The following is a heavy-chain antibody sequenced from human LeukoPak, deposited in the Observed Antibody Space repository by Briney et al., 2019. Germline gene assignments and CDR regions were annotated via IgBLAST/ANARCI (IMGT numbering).Heavy chain of an antibody. CDR2: INPNSGGT. CDR1: GYTFTGYY. V-gene: IGHV1-2*02. CDR3: ARALAYYDFWSGYYPNWFDP. J-gene: IGHJ5*02. Sequence: ASVKVSCKASGYTFTGYYMHWVRQAPGQGLEWMGWINPNSGGTNYAQKFQGRVTMTRDTSISTAYMELSRLRSDDTAVYYCARALAYYDFWSGYYPNWFDPWGQGTLVTVSS. D-gene: IGHD3-3*01.